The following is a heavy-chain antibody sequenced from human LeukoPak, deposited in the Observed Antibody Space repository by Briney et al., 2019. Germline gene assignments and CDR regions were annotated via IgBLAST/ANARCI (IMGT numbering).Heavy chain of an antibody. V-gene: IGHV1-2*02. J-gene: IGHJ4*02. CDR3: ARKGLGSGYDFDY. Sequence: ASVKVSCKASGYTFTGYYMHWVRQAPGQGLEWMGWINPNSGGTNYAQKFQGRVTMTRDTSISTAYMELSRLRSDDTAVYYCARKGLGSGYDFDYWGQGTLVTVSS. CDR2: INPNSGGT. D-gene: IGHD5-12*01. CDR1: GYTFTGYY.